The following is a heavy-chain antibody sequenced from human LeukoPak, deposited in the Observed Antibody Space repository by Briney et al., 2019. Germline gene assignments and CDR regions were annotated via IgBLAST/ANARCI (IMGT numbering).Heavy chain of an antibody. V-gene: IGHV3-30-3*01. CDR1: GFTFSSYA. D-gene: IGHD6-13*01. CDR2: ISYDGSNK. Sequence: GRSLRLSCAASGFTFSSYAMHWVRQAPGKGLEWVAVISYDGSNKYYADSVKGRFTISRDNSKNTLYLQMNSLRAEDTAVYYCARGVPDTIAAVGIFDYWGQGTLVTVSS. CDR3: ARGVPDTIAAVGIFDY. J-gene: IGHJ4*02.